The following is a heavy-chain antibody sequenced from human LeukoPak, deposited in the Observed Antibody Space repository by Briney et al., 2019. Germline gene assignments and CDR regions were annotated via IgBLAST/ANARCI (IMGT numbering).Heavy chain of an antibody. CDR3: AKGAPMVRGVTTFDY. J-gene: IGHJ4*02. CDR2: ISYDGNNI. V-gene: IGHV3-30-3*01. CDR1: AFTFGTYA. Sequence: GGSLRLSCAASAFTFGTYAMHWVRQAPGKGLDWVALISYDGNNIHYADSVKGRFTISRDNSKNALSLQMNSLRAEDTAVYYCAKGAPMVRGVTTFDYWGQGTLVTVSS. D-gene: IGHD3-10*01.